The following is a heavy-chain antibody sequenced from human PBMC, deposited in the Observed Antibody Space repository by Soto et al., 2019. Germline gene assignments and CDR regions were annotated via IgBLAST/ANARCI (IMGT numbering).Heavy chain of an antibody. D-gene: IGHD3-10*01. CDR2: ISAYNGKT. CDR1: GYTFTSYG. J-gene: IGHJ3*02. V-gene: IGHV1-18*01. Sequence: QVQLEQSGAEVKKPGASVKVSCKASGYTFTSYGISWVRQAPGQGLEWMGWISAYNGKTNYAQKPEGXXTMTTDTSTSTAYMELRSLRSDDTAVYYCARLTMAQDAFDIWGQGTMVTVSS. CDR3: ARLTMAQDAFDI.